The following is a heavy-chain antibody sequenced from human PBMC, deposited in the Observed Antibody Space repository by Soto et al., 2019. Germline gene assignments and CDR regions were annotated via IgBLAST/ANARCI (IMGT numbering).Heavy chain of an antibody. CDR3: ARVVGAAAGHGFDY. V-gene: IGHV3-21*01. D-gene: IGHD6-13*01. J-gene: IGHJ4*02. CDR1: GFTFSSYS. Sequence: GGSLRLSCAASGFTFSSYSMNWVRQAPGKGLEWVSSISSSSSYIYYADSVKDRFTISRDNAKNSLYLQMNSLRAEDTAVYYCARVVGAAAGHGFDYWGQGTLVTVSS. CDR2: ISSSSSYI.